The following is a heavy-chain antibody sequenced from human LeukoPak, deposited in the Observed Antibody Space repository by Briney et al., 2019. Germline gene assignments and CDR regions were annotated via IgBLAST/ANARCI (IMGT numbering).Heavy chain of an antibody. CDR1: GFTFSSYG. V-gene: IGHV3-30*18. CDR2: ISYDGNDK. Sequence: PGGSLRLSCAASGFTFSSYGMHWVRQAPGKGLEWVAVISYDGNDKYSADSVKGRFTISRDNSKNTLYLQMNSLRAEDTAVYYCAKNAHYQGYSYGGIDYWGQGTLVTVSS. CDR3: AKNAHYQGYSYGGIDY. J-gene: IGHJ4*02. D-gene: IGHD5-18*01.